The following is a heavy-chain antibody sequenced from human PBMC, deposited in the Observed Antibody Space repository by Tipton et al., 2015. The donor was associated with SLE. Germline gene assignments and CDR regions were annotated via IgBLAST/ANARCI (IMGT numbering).Heavy chain of an antibody. CDR2: IYTSGST. Sequence: TLSLTCTVSGGSLSSYYLSWIRQPAGKGLEWIGRIYTSGSTNYKPSLQSRVTMSVDTSKNQFSLKLSSVTAADMAVYYCARDGAMIVPRGSFDIWGQGTMVTVSS. D-gene: IGHD3-22*01. J-gene: IGHJ3*02. V-gene: IGHV4-4*07. CDR1: GGSLSSYY. CDR3: ARDGAMIVPRGSFDI.